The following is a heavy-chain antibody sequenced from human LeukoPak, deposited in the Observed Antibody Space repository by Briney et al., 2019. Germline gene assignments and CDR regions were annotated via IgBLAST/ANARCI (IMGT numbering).Heavy chain of an antibody. CDR2: INHSGSI. Sequence: SETLSLTCAVYGGSFSGYYWSWIRQPPGKGLEWIGEINHSGSINYNPSLKSRVTISVDTSKNQFSLKLSSVTAADTAVYYCARRGGGYGSPWGQGTLVTVSS. V-gene: IGHV4-34*01. J-gene: IGHJ4*02. CDR3: ARRGGGYGSP. D-gene: IGHD3-10*01. CDR1: GGSFSGYY.